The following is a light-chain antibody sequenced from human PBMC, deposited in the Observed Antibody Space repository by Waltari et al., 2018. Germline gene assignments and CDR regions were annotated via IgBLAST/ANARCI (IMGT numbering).Light chain of an antibody. Sequence: FMLTQPHSVSESPGKTVTISCTRNSGSIGRNYVHWYHQRPGGAPTIVIFEDDQRPSGVPDRFSCSIDSASNSASLTLSGLEIEDEGDYYCQSYDGGIWVFGGGTRLTVL. V-gene: IGLV6-57*04. CDR1: SGSIGRNY. J-gene: IGLJ3*02. CDR3: QSYDGGIWV. CDR2: EDD.